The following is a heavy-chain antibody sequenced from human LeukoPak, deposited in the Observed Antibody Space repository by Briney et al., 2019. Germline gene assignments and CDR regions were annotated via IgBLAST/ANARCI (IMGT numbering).Heavy chain of an antibody. J-gene: IGHJ4*02. CDR3: ARKYYDYVWGSYRHGYFDY. CDR2: IYHSGST. V-gene: IGHV4-38-2*01. CDR1: GYSISSGYY. Sequence: PSETPSLTCAVSGYSISSGYYWGWIRQPPGKGLEWIGSIYHSGSTYYNPSLKSRVTISVDTSKNQFSLKLSSVTAADTAVYYCARKYYDYVWGSYRHGYFDYWGQGTLVTVSS. D-gene: IGHD3-16*02.